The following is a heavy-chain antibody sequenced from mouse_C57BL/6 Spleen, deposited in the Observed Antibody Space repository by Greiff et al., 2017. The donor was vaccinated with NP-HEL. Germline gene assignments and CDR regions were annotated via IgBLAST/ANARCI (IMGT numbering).Heavy chain of an antibody. CDR1: GFTFSSYG. J-gene: IGHJ2*01. V-gene: IGHV5-6*01. Sequence: EVQLVESGGDLVKPGGSLKLSCAASGFTFSSYGMSWVRQTPDKRLEWVATISSGGSYTYYPDSVKGRFTISRDNAKNTLYLQMSSLKSEDTAMYYCARHGGTEYYFDYWGQGTTLTVSS. CDR2: ISSGGSYT. CDR3: ARHGGTEYYFDY. D-gene: IGHD3-3*01.